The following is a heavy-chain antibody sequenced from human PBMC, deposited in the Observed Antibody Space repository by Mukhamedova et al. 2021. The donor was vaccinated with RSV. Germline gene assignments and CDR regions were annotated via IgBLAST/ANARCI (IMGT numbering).Heavy chain of an antibody. Sequence: TFSSYTMNWVREAPGKRLEWVSPISSSSNYIYYADSVKGRFTISRDNAKNSLYLQMNSLRAEDTAVYYGARVGYYDSRGYLAYW. CDR1: TFSSYT. CDR2: ISSSSNYI. CDR3: ARVGYYDSRGYLAY. D-gene: IGHD3-22*01. J-gene: IGHJ4*01. V-gene: IGHV3-21*01.